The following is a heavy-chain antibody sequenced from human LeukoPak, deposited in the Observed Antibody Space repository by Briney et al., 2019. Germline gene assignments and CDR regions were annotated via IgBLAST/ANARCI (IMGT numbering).Heavy chain of an antibody. CDR3: ANFDPTSIRGLIFDN. CDR1: GGSISSSSYY. CDR2: IYYSGST. J-gene: IGHJ4*02. Sequence: SETLSLTCTVSGGSISSSSYYWGWIRQPPGKGLEWIGSIYYSGSTYYNPSLESRVTISVDTAQNQFSLRLSSVTAADTAVYYCANFDPTSIRGLIFDNWGQGARVTVSS. V-gene: IGHV4-39*01. D-gene: IGHD2-21*01.